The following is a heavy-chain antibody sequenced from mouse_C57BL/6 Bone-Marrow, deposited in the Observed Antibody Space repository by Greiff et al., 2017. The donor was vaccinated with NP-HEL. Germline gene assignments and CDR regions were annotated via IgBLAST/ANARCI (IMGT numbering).Heavy chain of an antibody. CDR2: INPYNGGT. Sequence: VQLKESGPVLVKPGASVKMSCKASGYTFTDYYMNWVKQSHGKSLEWIGVINPYNGGTSYNQKFKGKATLTVDKSSSTAYMELNSLTSEDSAVYYCARDYYGSRYFDVWGTGTTVTVSS. V-gene: IGHV1-19*01. J-gene: IGHJ1*03. D-gene: IGHD1-1*01. CDR3: ARDYYGSRYFDV. CDR1: GYTFTDYY.